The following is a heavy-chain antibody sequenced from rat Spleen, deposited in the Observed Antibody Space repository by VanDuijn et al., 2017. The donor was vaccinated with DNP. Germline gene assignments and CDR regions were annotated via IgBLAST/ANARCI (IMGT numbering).Heavy chain of an antibody. CDR2: IQNGGST. V-gene: IGHV2-19*01. Sequence: QVQLQESGPGLVQPSQTLSLTCTVSGFSLTYWHVHWVRQRPGKGLEWMGRIQNGGSTAYNSLLKSRLSISRDTSKSQDFLKMNSLPTEATSTLYFTRESGGYVMDAWGQGASFTVSS. J-gene: IGHJ4*01. D-gene: IGHD4-3*01. CDR3: TRESGGYVMDA. CDR1: GFSLTYWH.